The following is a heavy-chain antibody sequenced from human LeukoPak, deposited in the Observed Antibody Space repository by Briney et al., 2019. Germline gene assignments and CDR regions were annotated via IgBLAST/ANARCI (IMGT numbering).Heavy chain of an antibody. V-gene: IGHV3-30*04. J-gene: IGHJ4*02. CDR2: ISYDGSNK. Sequence: GGSLRLSCAASGFTFSSYAMHWVRQAPGKGLEWVAVISYDGSNKYCADSVKGRFTISRDNSKNTLYLQMNSLRAEDTAVYYCARGTEGYCSGGSCCLDYWGQGTLVTVSS. D-gene: IGHD2-15*01. CDR3: ARGTEGYCSGGSCCLDY. CDR1: GFTFSSYA.